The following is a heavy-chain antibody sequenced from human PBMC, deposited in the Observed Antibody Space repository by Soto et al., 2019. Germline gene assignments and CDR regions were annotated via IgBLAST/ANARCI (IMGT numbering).Heavy chain of an antibody. D-gene: IGHD6-19*01. CDR2: INHSGST. J-gene: IGHJ6*02. CDR3: GRGRGYSNGWGSYYYGKDV. V-gene: IGHV4-61*08. Sequence: SETLSLTCTASCGAISSGDYYRSWIRQPPGKGLEWIGEINHSGSTNYSPSLKSRLTISVDTSKNQFSLKLSSVTAADTAVYFCGRGRGYSNGWGSYYYGKDVWGQGTTVTVSS. CDR1: CGAISSGDYY.